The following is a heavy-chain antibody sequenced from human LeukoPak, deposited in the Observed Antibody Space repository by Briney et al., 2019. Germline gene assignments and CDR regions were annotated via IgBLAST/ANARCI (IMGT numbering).Heavy chain of an antibody. J-gene: IGHJ2*01. CDR3: AKDRTAVPLAYWYFDL. Sequence: GGSLRLSCAASGFTFSSYPMSWVRQAPGKGLEWVSAISDTGGSTYYADSVKGRFTISRDNSKNILYLHMNSLRVEDSAIYYCAKDRTAVPLAYWYFDLWGRGTLVTVSS. D-gene: IGHD2-2*01. CDR1: GFTFSSYP. V-gene: IGHV3-23*01. CDR2: ISDTGGST.